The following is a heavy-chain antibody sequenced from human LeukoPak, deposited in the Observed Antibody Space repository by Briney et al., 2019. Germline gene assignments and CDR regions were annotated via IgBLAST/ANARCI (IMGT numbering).Heavy chain of an antibody. D-gene: IGHD2/OR15-2a*01. V-gene: IGHV4-34*01. CDR1: GGSFSGYY. CDR2: INHSGST. Sequence: SETLSLTCAVYGGSFSGYYWSWIRQPPGKGLEWIGEINHSGSTNYNPSLKSRVTISVDTSKNQFSLKLNSVTAADTAVYYCARETQYGYHYGMDVWGQGTTVTVSS. J-gene: IGHJ6*02. CDR3: ARETQYGYHYGMDV.